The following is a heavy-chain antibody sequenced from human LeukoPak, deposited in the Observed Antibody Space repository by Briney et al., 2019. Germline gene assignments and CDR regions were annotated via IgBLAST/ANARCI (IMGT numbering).Heavy chain of an antibody. J-gene: IGHJ5*02. CDR1: GGSISSGGYY. CDR2: IHYSEST. V-gene: IGHV4-31*03. Sequence: PSETLSLTCTVSGGSISSGGYYWSWIRQHPGKGLEWIGYIHYSESTYYNPSLKSRVTISVDTSKNQFSLKLSSVTAADTAVYYCARGNSVYDSSGYYPNWFDPWGQGTLVTVSS. D-gene: IGHD3-22*01. CDR3: ARGNSVYDSSGYYPNWFDP.